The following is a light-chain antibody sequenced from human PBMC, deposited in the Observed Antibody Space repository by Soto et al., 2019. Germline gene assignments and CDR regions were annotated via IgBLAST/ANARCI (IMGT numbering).Light chain of an antibody. J-gene: IGLJ2*01. Sequence: QSALTQPRSVSGSPGQSVTLSCTGTSSDIGGYNYVSWYQQHPGKAPKLMIYDVNKRPSGVPDRFSGSKSGNTASLTVSGLQSEDEADYYCSSYAGSNNLIFGGGTKLTVL. CDR1: SSDIGGYNY. V-gene: IGLV2-8*01. CDR2: DVN. CDR3: SSYAGSNNLI.